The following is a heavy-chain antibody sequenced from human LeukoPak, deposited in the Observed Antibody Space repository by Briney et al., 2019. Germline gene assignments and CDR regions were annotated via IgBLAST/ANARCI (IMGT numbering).Heavy chain of an antibody. CDR1: GFTVSSNY. Sequence: GGSLRLSCAASGFTVSSNYMSWVRQARGKGLEWVSVIYSDGNTYYADSVKGRFTISRDNSKNTLYLQMNSLRAEDTAVYYCARDFSGRGDAFDIWGQGTMVTVSS. D-gene: IGHD1-26*01. CDR2: IYSDGNT. J-gene: IGHJ3*02. CDR3: ARDFSGRGDAFDI. V-gene: IGHV3-53*01.